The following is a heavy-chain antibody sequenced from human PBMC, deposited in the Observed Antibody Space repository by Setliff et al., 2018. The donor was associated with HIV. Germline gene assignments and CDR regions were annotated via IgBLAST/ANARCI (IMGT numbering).Heavy chain of an antibody. D-gene: IGHD1-26*01. V-gene: IGHV4-34*01. CDR1: GGSFSGYY. Sequence: PSETLSLTCAVYGGSFSGYYWSWIRQPPGKGLEWIGEINHSGSTNYNPSLKSRVTISVDTSKNQFSLKLSSVTAADTAVYYCARRPRIVGVRKNALDIWGRGTMVTVSS. J-gene: IGHJ3*02. CDR3: ARRPRIVGVRKNALDI. CDR2: INHSGST.